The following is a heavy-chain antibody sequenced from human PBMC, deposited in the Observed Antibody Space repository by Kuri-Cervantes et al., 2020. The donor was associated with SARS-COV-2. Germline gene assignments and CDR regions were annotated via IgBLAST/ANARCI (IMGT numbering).Heavy chain of an antibody. J-gene: IGHJ6*02. CDR3: AKDQDLVVLPPAMFVMDV. CDR2: IKQDGNNK. V-gene: IGHV3-7*01. CDR1: GFTFSSYW. Sequence: GESLKISCAASGFTFSSYWMSWVRQAPGKGLEWVANIKQDGNNKYYADSVKGRFTISRDNSKNTLYLQMNSLRAEDTAVYYCAKDQDLVVLPPAMFVMDVWAKGPRSPSP. D-gene: IGHD2-2*01.